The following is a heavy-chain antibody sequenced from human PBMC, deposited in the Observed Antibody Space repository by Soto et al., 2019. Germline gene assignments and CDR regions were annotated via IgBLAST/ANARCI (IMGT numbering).Heavy chain of an antibody. J-gene: IGHJ6*03. CDR1: GYTFTSYY. V-gene: IGHV1-46*03. CDR2: INPSGGST. Sequence: QVQLVQSGAEVKKHGASVKVSCKASGYTFTSYYMHWVRQAPGQGLEWMGIINPSGGSTSYAQKFQGRVTMTRDTSTSTVYMELSSLRSEDTAVYYCARVGQPPGVGWNYYYYMDVWGKGTTVTVSS. D-gene: IGHD2-2*01. CDR3: ARVGQPPGVGWNYYYYMDV.